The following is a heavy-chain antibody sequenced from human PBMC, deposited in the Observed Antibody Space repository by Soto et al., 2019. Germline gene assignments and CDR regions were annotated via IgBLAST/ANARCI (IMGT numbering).Heavy chain of an antibody. CDR1: GFTFSNAW. Sequence: EVQLVESGGGLVKPGGSLRLSCAASGFTFSNAWMTWVRQAPGKGLEWVGRVKSKTDGGTIDYAAPVKDRFTISRDDSKNTLYLPMNGLKTADTAVYYCIGTYSGSSMRFDYWGQGTLVTVSS. CDR3: IGTYSGSSMRFDY. CDR2: VKSKTDGGTI. J-gene: IGHJ4*02. D-gene: IGHD5-12*01. V-gene: IGHV3-15*01.